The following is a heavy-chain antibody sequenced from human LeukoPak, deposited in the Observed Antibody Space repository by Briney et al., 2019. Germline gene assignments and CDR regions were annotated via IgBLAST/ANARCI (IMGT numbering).Heavy chain of an antibody. D-gene: IGHD3-22*01. J-gene: IGHJ4*02. CDR2: IYYSGST. V-gene: IGHV4-61*08. Sequence: PETLSLTCAVSGGSISSGGYSWSWIRQPPGKGLEWIGYIYYSGSTNYNPSLKSRVTISVDTSKNQFSLKVSSVTAADTAVYYCARVGYYYDSSGPYYFDYWGQGTLVTVSS. CDR3: ARVGYYYDSSGPYYFDY. CDR1: GGSISSGGYS.